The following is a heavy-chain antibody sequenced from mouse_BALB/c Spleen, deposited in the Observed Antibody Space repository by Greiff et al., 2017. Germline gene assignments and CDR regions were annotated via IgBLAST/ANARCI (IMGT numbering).Heavy chain of an antibody. J-gene: IGHJ4*01. Sequence: EVMLVESGGGLVQPGGSLKLSCAASGFTFSSYTMSWVRQTPEKRLEWVAYISNGGGSTYYPDTVKGRFTISRDNAKNTLYLQMSSLKSEDTAMYYCARAPLYGNYDAMDYWGQGTSVTVSS. D-gene: IGHD2-1*01. CDR3: ARAPLYGNYDAMDY. V-gene: IGHV5-12-2*01. CDR1: GFTFSSYT. CDR2: ISNGGGST.